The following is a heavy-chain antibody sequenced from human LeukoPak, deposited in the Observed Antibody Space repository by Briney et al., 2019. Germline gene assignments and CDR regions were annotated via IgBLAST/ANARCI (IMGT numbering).Heavy chain of an antibody. CDR1: GFTFSNYA. CDR3: ARSIRHYYGSGNDAFDI. Sequence: GGSLRLSCAASGFTFSNYAMSWVRQAPGKGLEWVSAISGSGGSTYYADSVKGRFTISRDNSKNTLYMQMNSLRAGDTAVYYCARSIRHYYGSGNDAFDIWGQGTMVTVSS. J-gene: IGHJ3*02. D-gene: IGHD3-10*01. V-gene: IGHV3-23*01. CDR2: ISGSGGST.